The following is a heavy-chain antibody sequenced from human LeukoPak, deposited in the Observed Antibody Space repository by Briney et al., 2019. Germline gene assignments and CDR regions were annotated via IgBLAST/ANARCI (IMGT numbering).Heavy chain of an antibody. J-gene: IGHJ4*02. D-gene: IGHD2-2*01. Sequence: GGSLRLSCAASGNYWMHWVHQAPGKGLVWVSHINSDGSWTSYADSVKGRFTISKDNAKNTVYLQMNNLRAEDTAVYYCVSFYETYWGRGTLVTVSS. V-gene: IGHV3-74*01. CDR3: VSFYETY. CDR1: GNYW. CDR2: INSDGSWT.